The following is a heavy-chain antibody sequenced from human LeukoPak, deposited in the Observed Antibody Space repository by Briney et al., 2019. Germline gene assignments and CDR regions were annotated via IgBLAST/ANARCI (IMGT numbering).Heavy chain of an antibody. CDR1: GGSISSYY. CDR2: IYYSGST. CDR3: ARDLVNYYDSSGYYRYFDL. D-gene: IGHD3-22*01. V-gene: IGHV4-59*01. J-gene: IGHJ2*01. Sequence: SETLSLTCTVSGGSISSYYWSWIRQPPGKGLEWIGYIYYSGSTNYNPSLKSRDTISVDTSKNQFSLKLSSVTAADTAVYYCARDLVNYYDSSGYYRYFDLWGRGTLVTVSS.